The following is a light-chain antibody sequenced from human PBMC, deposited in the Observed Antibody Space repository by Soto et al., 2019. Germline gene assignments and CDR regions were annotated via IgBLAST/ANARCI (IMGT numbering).Light chain of an antibody. V-gene: IGLV2-14*01. CDR1: SSVVGGYNY. J-gene: IGLJ1*01. Sequence: QSALTQPASVSGSPGQSITISCTGTSSVVGGYNYVSWYQQHPGKAPKLMIYDVSNRPSGVSNRFSGSKSGNTASLTISGLQAEYEADYYSSSYTSSSTRVFGTGTNVTVL. CDR2: DVS. CDR3: SSYTSSSTRV.